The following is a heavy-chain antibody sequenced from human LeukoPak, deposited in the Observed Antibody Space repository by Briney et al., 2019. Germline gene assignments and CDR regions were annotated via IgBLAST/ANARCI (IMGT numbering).Heavy chain of an antibody. Sequence: GGSLRLSCAASGFTFDDYGMSWVRQAPGKGLEWVSGINWNGGSTGYADSVKGRFTISRDNAKSSLYLQMNSLRAEDTALYYCARVGDTISTGAFDIWGQGTMVTVSS. V-gene: IGHV3-20*04. CDR3: ARVGDTISTGAFDI. D-gene: IGHD3-9*01. CDR2: INWNGGST. J-gene: IGHJ3*02. CDR1: GFTFDDYG.